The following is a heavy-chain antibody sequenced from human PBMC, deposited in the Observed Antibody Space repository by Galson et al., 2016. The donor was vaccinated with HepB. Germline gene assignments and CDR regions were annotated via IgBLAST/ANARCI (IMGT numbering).Heavy chain of an antibody. Sequence: SVKVSCKASGYTFITYFIHWVRQAPGQGLEWMGFINPNGGGTTYVRKFQGRLIISSNMSTPTVYMELSGLRSEDTAVYYCFRDDSSGSTKNPWGQGTLVSVSS. V-gene: IGHV1-46*03. D-gene: IGHD6-19*01. CDR1: GYTFITYF. J-gene: IGHJ5*02. CDR3: FRDDSSGSTKNP. CDR2: INPNGGGT.